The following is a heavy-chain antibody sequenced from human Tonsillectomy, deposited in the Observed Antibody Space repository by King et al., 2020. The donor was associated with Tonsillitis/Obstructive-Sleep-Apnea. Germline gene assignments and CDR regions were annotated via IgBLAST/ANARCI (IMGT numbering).Heavy chain of an antibody. CDR1: GFSFSAYA. CDR2: NSGDGGYI. Sequence: VQLVESGGGLVKPGGSLRLSCAASGFSFSAYAMTWVRRAPGKGLEWVASNSGDGGYIHYAGSVRGRFTISRDNAKNSLYLQMDSLRAEDTAVYYCARPSYGSGVYYYFYMDVWGKGTTVAVS. V-gene: IGHV3-21*01. J-gene: IGHJ6*03. D-gene: IGHD3-10*01. CDR3: ARPSYGSGVYYYFYMDV.